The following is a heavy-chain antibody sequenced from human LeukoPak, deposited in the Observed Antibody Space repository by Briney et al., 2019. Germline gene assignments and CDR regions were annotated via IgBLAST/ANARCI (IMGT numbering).Heavy chain of an antibody. CDR2: IVVGSGNT. CDR3: AARWGYSGYDYVY. Sequence: ASVRVSCKASGFTFTISAMQWVRQARGQRVEWIGWIVVGSGNTNYAQKFQERVTITRDISTSTAYMELSSLRSEDTAVYYCAARWGYSGYDYVYWGQGTLVTVSS. J-gene: IGHJ4*02. D-gene: IGHD5-12*01. V-gene: IGHV1-58*02. CDR1: GFTFTISA.